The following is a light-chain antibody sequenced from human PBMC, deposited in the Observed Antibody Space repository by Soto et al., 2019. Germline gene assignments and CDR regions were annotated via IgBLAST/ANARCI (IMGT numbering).Light chain of an antibody. CDR2: GES. V-gene: IGKV3-15*01. CDR1: HDIRSD. J-gene: IGKJ1*01. CDR3: QQYINWT. Sequence: EIVMTQSPVTLSVSPGERATLSCRASHDIRSDLAWYQQKPGQAPRLLMYGESIRATGIPARFSGSGSGTDFTLTISSLQSEDLAVYYCQQYINWTFGQGTKLEIK.